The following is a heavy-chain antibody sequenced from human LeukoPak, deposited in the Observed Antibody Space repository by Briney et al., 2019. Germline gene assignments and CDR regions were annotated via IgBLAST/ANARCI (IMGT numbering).Heavy chain of an antibody. CDR3: ARAYGSATSELNGIDY. D-gene: IGHD3-10*01. CDR1: GYTFTGYY. Sequence: ASVKVSCKASGYTFTGYYMRWVRQAPGQGLEWMGWINPNSGGTNYAQKFQGRVTMTRDTSISTAYMELSRLRSDDTAVYYCARAYGSATSELNGIDYWGQGTLVTVSS. V-gene: IGHV1-2*02. J-gene: IGHJ4*02. CDR2: INPNSGGT.